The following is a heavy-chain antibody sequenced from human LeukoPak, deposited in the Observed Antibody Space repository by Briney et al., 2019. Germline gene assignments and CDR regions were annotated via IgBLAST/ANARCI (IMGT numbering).Heavy chain of an antibody. D-gene: IGHD6-13*01. CDR2: INPNSGGT. J-gene: IGHJ5*02. CDR3: ARVRYSSSWYRWFDP. V-gene: IGHV1-2*02. Sequence: ASVKVSCKASGYTFTSYYMHWVRQAPGQGLEWMGWINPNSGGTNYAQKFQGRVTMTRDTSISTAYMELSRLRSDDTAVYYCARVRYSSSWYRWFDPWGQGTLVTVSS. CDR1: GYTFTSYY.